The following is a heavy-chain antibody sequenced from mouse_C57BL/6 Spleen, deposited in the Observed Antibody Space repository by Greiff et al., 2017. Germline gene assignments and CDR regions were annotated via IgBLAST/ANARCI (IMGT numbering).Heavy chain of an antibody. J-gene: IGHJ2*01. CDR2: INPYNGGT. CDR1: GYTFTDYY. D-gene: IGHD2-2*01. CDR3: ARVTSYYFDY. Sequence: EVQLQQSGPVLVKPGDSVKMSCTASGYTFTDYYMNWVKQSHGKSLEWIGVINPYNGGTSYNQKFKGKATLTVDKSSSTAYMELNSLTSEDSAVYYCARVTSYYFDYWGQGTTLTVSS. V-gene: IGHV1-19*01.